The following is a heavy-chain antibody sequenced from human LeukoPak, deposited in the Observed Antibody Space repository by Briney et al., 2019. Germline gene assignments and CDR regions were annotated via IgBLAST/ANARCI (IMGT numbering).Heavy chain of an antibody. V-gene: IGHV3-9*01. CDR1: GFTFDDYA. Sequence: PGRSLRLSCAASGFTFDDYAMRWVRQAPGKGLEWVSGISWNSGSIGYADSVKGRFTISRDNAKNSLYLQMNSLRAEDTALYYCAKGSRRITLSAFDIWGQGTMVTVSS. CDR3: AKGSRRITLSAFDI. D-gene: IGHD1-20*01. J-gene: IGHJ3*02. CDR2: ISWNSGSI.